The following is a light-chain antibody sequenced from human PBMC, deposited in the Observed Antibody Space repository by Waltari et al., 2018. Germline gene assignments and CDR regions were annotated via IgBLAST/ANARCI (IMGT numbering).Light chain of an antibody. J-gene: IGLJ2*01. Sequence: QSVLTQPPSVSAAPGQKVTISCSGSRSNIENNYVSWSQQLPGTAPKLLMYDNNKRPSGIPDRFSGSKAGTSATLGITGLQTGDEADYYCGTWDNSLIIFGGGTKVTVL. CDR2: DNN. CDR1: RSNIENNY. CDR3: GTWDNSLII. V-gene: IGLV1-51*01.